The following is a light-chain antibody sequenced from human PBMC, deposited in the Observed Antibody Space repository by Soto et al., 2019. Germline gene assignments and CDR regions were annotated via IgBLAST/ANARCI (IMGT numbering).Light chain of an antibody. CDR2: ATS. J-gene: IGKJ4*01. CDR3: QKYNSAPLT. Sequence: DVQMTQSPSSLSAFLGDRVTITCRASQGIATYLAWFQQKPGKAPKLLIYATSTMHSGVPSRFSGSGSGTEFTLTVTSLQPEDVGAYYCQKYNSAPLTFGGGTKVEIK. V-gene: IGKV1-27*01. CDR1: QGIATY.